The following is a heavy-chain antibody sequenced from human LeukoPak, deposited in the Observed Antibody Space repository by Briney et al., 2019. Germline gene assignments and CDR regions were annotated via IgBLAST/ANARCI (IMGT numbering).Heavy chain of an antibody. CDR2: IYYSGST. V-gene: IGHV4-59*11. D-gene: IGHD1-26*01. CDR3: ARETNYCYSGGSGAFDI. J-gene: IGHJ3*02. Sequence: SETLSLTCTVSGGSISRHYWSWIRQPPGKGLEWIGYIYYSGSTNYNPSLKSRVTISVDTSKNQFSLKLSSVTAADTAVYYCARETNYCYSGGSGAFDIWGQGTMVTVSS. CDR1: GGSISRHY.